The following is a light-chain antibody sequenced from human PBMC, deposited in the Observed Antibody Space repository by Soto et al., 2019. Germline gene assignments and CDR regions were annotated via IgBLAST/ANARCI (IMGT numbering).Light chain of an antibody. CDR3: QQSYTTPWT. V-gene: IGKV1-39*01. J-gene: IGKJ1*01. CDR2: TTS. CDR1: QSVSRY. Sequence: DIQMTQSPSSLSASVRDRVTITCRASQSVSRYLNWFQHKPGQAPKLLIYTTSSLQSGVPSRFSGSGSGTDFTLTISSLQPEDFATYYCQQSYTTPWTFGQGTKVEIK.